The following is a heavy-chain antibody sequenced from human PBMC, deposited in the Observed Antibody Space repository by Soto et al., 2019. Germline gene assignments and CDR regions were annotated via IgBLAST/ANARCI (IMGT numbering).Heavy chain of an antibody. Sequence: GGSLRLSCAASGFTFNNYAMNWVRQAPGKGLEWVASISATGGSTYYADSVKGRFTISRDNSKNTLYLQMNGLRVEDTAVYYCAKDRLAGNFDSWGQGTKVTVSS. CDR2: ISATGGST. V-gene: IGHV3-23*01. J-gene: IGHJ4*02. CDR1: GFTFNNYA. CDR3: AKDRLAGNFDS.